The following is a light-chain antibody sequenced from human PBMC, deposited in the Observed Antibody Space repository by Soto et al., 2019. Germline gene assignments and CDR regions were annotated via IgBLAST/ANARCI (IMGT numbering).Light chain of an antibody. V-gene: IGKV3-20*01. CDR2: GAS. CDR1: QTVSSY. J-gene: IGKJ5*01. Sequence: ENVLTQSPGTLSLSPGERATLSCRASQTVSSYLTWYQQRPGQAPRLLIYGASKRATGIPDRFSGSGSGTNFTLTISRLEPEVFALYYCQQYGTSTITFGQGTQLEIK. CDR3: QQYGTSTIT.